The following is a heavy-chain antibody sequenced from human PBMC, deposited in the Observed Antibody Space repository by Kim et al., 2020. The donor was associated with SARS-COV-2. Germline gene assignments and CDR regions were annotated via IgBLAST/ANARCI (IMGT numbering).Heavy chain of an antibody. Sequence: GGSLRLSCAASGFTFNNYYMSWIRQAPGKGLEWVSYINTDGTTTYYADSVKGRFTISRDNSKNSLHLLMNSLRAEDMAVYYCARDYGDTDFDYWGQGTLV. D-gene: IGHD4-17*01. V-gene: IGHV3-11*04. CDR3: ARDYGDTDFDY. CDR1: GFTFNNYY. J-gene: IGHJ4*02. CDR2: INTDGTTT.